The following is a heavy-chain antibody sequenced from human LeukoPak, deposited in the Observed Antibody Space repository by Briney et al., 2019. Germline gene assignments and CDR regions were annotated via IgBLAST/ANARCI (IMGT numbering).Heavy chain of an antibody. V-gene: IGHV3-21*01. Sequence: PGGSLRLSCAASGFTFSSYSMNWVRQAPGKGLEWVSSISSSSSYIYYADSVKGRFTISRDNAKISLYLQMNSLRAEDTAVYYCAREEFRPGIAAAGPYYYGMDVWGKGTTVTVSS. CDR1: GFTFSSYS. D-gene: IGHD6-13*01. J-gene: IGHJ6*04. CDR3: AREEFRPGIAAAGPYYYGMDV. CDR2: ISSSSSYI.